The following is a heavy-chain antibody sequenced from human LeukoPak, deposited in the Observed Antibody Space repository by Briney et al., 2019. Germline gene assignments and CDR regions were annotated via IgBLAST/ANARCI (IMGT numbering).Heavy chain of an antibody. V-gene: IGHV3-74*01. CDR3: ASVVGGYYPPVEGFDI. D-gene: IGHD3-3*01. J-gene: IGHJ3*02. CDR2: ITSGGSTT. CDR1: GFSFSSCW. Sequence: PGGSLRLSCAASGFSFSSCWMHWLRQAPGKGLVWVSRITSGGSTTNYADSVRGRFPISRDNAKNTLYLQLNSLRAEDMALYYCASVVGGYYPPVEGFDIWGQGTMVTVSS.